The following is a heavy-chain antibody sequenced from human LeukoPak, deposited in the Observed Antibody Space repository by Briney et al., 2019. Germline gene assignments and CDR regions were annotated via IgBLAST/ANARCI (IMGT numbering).Heavy chain of an antibody. Sequence: PGGSLRLSCAASGFTFSSYEMNWVRQAPGKGLEWVSYISSSGSTIYYADSVKGRFTISRDNAKNSLYLQMNSLRAEDTAVYYCARGGGFEQQLVQDWGQGTLVTVSS. CDR3: ARGGGFEQQLVQD. J-gene: IGHJ4*02. CDR1: GFTFSSYE. V-gene: IGHV3-48*03. CDR2: ISSSGSTI. D-gene: IGHD6-13*01.